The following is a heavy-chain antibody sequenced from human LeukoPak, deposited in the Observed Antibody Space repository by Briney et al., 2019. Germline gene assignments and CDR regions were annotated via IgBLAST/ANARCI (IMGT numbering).Heavy chain of an antibody. V-gene: IGHV4-4*02. CDR3: ARDSSMLRGPLVIYYFDF. Sequence: PSETLSLTCAVSGGSISSSNWWSWVRQPPGKGLEWIGEIYHGGSTNYNPSLKSRVTISVDKSKNQFSLKLSSVTAADTAVYYCARDSSMLRGPLVIYYFDFWGRGTLVTVSS. D-gene: IGHD3-10*01. CDR1: GGSISSSNW. CDR2: IYHGGST. J-gene: IGHJ4*02.